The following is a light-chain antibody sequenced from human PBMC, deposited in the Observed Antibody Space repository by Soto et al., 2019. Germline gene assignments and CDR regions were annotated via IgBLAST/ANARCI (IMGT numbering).Light chain of an antibody. J-gene: IGKJ5*01. Sequence: DIQMTQSPSSLSASVGNRVTITCRASQSISTYLNWYQKKPGKAPNLLIYDASRLQSGVPSRFSGSGVWTDFTLSISSVQPEDFATYFCQQSYMDPITFGQGTQLE. CDR3: QQSYMDPIT. CDR2: DAS. CDR1: QSISTY. V-gene: IGKV1-39*01.